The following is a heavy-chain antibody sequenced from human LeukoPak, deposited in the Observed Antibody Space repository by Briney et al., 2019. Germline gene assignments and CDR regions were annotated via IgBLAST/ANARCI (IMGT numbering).Heavy chain of an antibody. CDR1: GYTFTSYG. CDR3: ARALSVAAYYYYYYMDV. Sequence: ASVKVSCKASGYTFTSYGISWVRQAPGQGLEWMGWISAYNGNTNYAQKLQGRVTMTTDTSTSTAYMELRSLRSDDTAVYYCARALSVAAYYYYYYMDVWGKGTTVTISS. CDR2: ISAYNGNT. V-gene: IGHV1-18*01. D-gene: IGHD6-19*01. J-gene: IGHJ6*03.